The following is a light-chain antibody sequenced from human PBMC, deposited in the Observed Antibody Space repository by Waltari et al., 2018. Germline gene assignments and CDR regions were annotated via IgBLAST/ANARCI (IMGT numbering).Light chain of an antibody. V-gene: IGLV2-11*01. CDR2: AVT. CDR3: CSYAGSFNFL. Sequence: QSALTKPRSVSGSPGQSVTISCTGTSGDVGRFDFVSWPQQQPDRAPKLIIFAVTKRPAGVPDRFSGSKSGNTASLTISGLQADDEADYYCCSYAGSFNFLFGTGTKVTVL. J-gene: IGLJ1*01. CDR1: SGDVGRFDF.